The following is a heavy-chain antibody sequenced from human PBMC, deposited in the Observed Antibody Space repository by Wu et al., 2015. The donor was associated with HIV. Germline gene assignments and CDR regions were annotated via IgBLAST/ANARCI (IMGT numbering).Heavy chain of an antibody. CDR3: ARDKNPTVFDF. CDR1: GYTFSTYE. J-gene: IGHJ4*02. CDR2: MNPNSGAT. V-gene: IGHV1-8*01. Sequence: QVQLVQSGAEVKNPGASVKVSCKASGYTFSTYEINWVRQAPGQGLEWMGWMNPNSGATHYAQSFKGRVTVTSDTSISTTYMKLTNLRSDDTAVYYCARDKNPTVFDFWGQGTLVTVSS.